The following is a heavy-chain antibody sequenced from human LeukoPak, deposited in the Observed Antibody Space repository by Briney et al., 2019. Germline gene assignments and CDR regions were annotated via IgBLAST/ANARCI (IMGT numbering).Heavy chain of an antibody. V-gene: IGHV1-69*05. CDR2: IIPIFGTA. Sequence: GASVKVSCKASGGTFNSYAISWVRQAPGQGLEWMGGIIPIFGTANYAQKFQGRVTMTRDMSTSTVYMELSSLRSEDTAVYYCARALPHRRLMDTTMEQHWFDPWGQGTLVTVSS. CDR1: GGTFNSYA. D-gene: IGHD5-18*01. J-gene: IGHJ5*02. CDR3: ARALPHRRLMDTTMEQHWFDP.